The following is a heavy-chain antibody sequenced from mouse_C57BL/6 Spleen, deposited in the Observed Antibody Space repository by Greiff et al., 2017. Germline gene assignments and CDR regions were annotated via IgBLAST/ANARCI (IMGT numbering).Heavy chain of an antibody. CDR1: GYTFTDYY. Sequence: EVQLQQSGPVLVKPGASVKMSCKASGYTFTDYYMNWVKQSHGKSLEWIGVINPYNGGTSYNQKFKGKATLTVDKSSSTAYMELNSLTSEDSAVYYCARRGYYGSKLPWYFDVWGTGTTVTVSS. D-gene: IGHD1-1*01. CDR3: ARRGYYGSKLPWYFDV. V-gene: IGHV1-19*01. J-gene: IGHJ1*03. CDR2: INPYNGGT.